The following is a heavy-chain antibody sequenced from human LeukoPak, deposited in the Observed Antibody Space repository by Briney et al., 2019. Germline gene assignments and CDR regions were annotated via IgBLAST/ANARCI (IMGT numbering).Heavy chain of an antibody. CDR1: GGSISISNYY. CDR2: IYYSGST. J-gene: IGHJ4*02. CDR3: ARVPGYDYVWGSYRAFGFDY. Sequence: SETLSLTCSVSGGSISISNYYWSWIRQPPGKGLEWIGSIYYSGSTYYYPSLKSRVTISVDTSKNQFSLKLSSVTAADTAVYYCARVPGYDYVWGSYRAFGFDYWGQGTLVTVSS. V-gene: IGHV4-39*07. D-gene: IGHD3-16*02.